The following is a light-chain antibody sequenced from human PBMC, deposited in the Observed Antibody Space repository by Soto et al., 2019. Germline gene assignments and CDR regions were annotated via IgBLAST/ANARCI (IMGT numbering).Light chain of an antibody. CDR3: QHYNNWPASLT. CDR2: GAS. V-gene: IGKV3-15*01. J-gene: IGKJ4*01. Sequence: EIVMTQSPATLSVSPGERATLSCRASQSVSSNLAWYQQKPGQAPRLLIYGASTRATGIPARFSGSGSGKEFTLTISSLQSEDFEVYYCQHYNNWPASLTFGGGTKVEIK. CDR1: QSVSSN.